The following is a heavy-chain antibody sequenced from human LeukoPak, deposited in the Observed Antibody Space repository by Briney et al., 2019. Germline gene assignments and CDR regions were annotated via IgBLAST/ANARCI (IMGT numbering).Heavy chain of an antibody. V-gene: IGHV3-23*01. J-gene: IGHJ3*02. CDR3: VGFWSGYPTHAFDI. D-gene: IGHD3-3*01. CDR2: ISGSGGST. Sequence: PGGSLRLSCAASGFTFSTYAMSWVRQAPGKGLEWVSTISGSGGSTNCADSVKGRFTISRDNSKNTLYLQMNSLRAEDTAVYYCVGFWSGYPTHAFDIWGQGTMVTVSS. CDR1: GFTFSTYA.